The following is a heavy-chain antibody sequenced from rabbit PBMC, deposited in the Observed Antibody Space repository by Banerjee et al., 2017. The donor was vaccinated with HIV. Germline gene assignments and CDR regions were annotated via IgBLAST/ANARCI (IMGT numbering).Heavy chain of an antibody. J-gene: IGHJ2*01. CDR1: GFDFSSYT. V-gene: IGHV1S47*01. D-gene: IGHD8-1*01. Sequence: QEQLVESGGDLVQPEGSLTLSCKASGFDFSSYTMCWVRQAPGKRPEWIACTHNGDGSTYYASWVNGRFTISKTSSTTVTLQMTSLTAADTATYFCARDHNAGSSYYRGAFDPRGQGTLVTVS. CDR3: ARDHNAGSSYYRGAFDP. CDR2: THNGDGST.